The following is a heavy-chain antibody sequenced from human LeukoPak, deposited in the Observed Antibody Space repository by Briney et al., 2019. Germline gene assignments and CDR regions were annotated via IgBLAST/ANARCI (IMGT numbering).Heavy chain of an antibody. J-gene: IGHJ6*03. CDR1: GGSVSSYY. Sequence: PSETLSLTCTVSGGSVSSYYWGWIRQPPGKGLEWIGSIYHSGSTYYNPSLKSRVTISVDTSKNQFSLKLSSVTAADTAVYYCARFYYYYYMDVWGKGTTVTVSS. V-gene: IGHV4-38-2*02. CDR2: IYHSGST. CDR3: ARFYYYYYMDV.